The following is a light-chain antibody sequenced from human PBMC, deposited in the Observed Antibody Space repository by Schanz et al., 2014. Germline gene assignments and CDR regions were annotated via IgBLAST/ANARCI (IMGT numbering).Light chain of an antibody. CDR3: MQAVQTLT. V-gene: IGKV2-28*01. Sequence: DIVMTQSPLSLPVTPGEPASISCRSSQSLLHSNGYNYLDWYLQKPGQSPQLLIYLGSNRASGVPDRFSGSGSGTDFTMKISRVEAEDVGVYYCMQAVQTLTFGGGTKVEIK. CDR2: LGS. CDR1: QSLLHSNGYNY. J-gene: IGKJ4*01.